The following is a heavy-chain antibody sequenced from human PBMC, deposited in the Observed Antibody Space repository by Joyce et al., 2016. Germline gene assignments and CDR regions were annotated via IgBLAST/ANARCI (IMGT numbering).Heavy chain of an antibody. CDR2: TFYRSKWYK. CDR3: ARDAGFGLDALDI. J-gene: IGHJ3*02. Sequence: QVQLQQSGPGLVKPSQILPLTCAISGDFVSSNSAAWNWIRQSPSRGLEGLGRTFYRSKWYKDYAVSVRSRISINPDTSKNLFSRHLNSVTPEDTAVYYCARDAGFGLDALDIWGQGTMVTVSS. D-gene: IGHD3/OR15-3a*01. CDR1: GDFVSSNSAA. V-gene: IGHV6-1*01.